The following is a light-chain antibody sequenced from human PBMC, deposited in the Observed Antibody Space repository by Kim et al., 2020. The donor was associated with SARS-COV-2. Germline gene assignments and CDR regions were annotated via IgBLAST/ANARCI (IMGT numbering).Light chain of an antibody. J-gene: IGLJ1*01. CDR2: DVS. CDR1: SSDVGGYNY. V-gene: IGLV2-14*04. Sequence: GQSITISCTVTSSDVGGYNYVSWYQQHPGKAPKLMIYDVSKRPSGVSNRFSGSKSDNTASLTISGLQAEDEADYYCSSYTRSNTYVFGTGTKVTVL. CDR3: SSYTRSNTYV.